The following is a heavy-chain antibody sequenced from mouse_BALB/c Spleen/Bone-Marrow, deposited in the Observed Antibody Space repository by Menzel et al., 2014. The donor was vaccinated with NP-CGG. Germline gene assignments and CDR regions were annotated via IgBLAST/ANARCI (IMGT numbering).Heavy chain of an antibody. D-gene: IGHD2-10*02. CDR3: ARGGYGFPFDY. CDR1: GYSITSGYY. CDR2: ISYDGSN. J-gene: IGHJ2*01. Sequence: EVQLQQSGPGLVKPSQSLSLTCSVTGYSITSGYYWHWVRQFPGNKLEWMGYISYDGSNNYNPSLKNRISITRDTSKNQFFLKLNSVTTEDTATYYCARGGYGFPFDYWGQGTTLTVSS. V-gene: IGHV3-6*02.